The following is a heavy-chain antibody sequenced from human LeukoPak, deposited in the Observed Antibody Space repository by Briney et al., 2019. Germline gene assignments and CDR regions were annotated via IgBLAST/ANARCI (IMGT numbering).Heavy chain of an antibody. Sequence: GASVKVSCKASGYTFSSYGISWLRQAPGQGLEWMGWISAYNGNTNYAQKFQGRVTMTTDTSTSTTYMEVRSLRSDDTAVYYCARHGHDFWSGQNWFDPWGQGTLVTVSS. J-gene: IGHJ5*02. CDR3: ARHGHDFWSGQNWFDP. D-gene: IGHD3-3*01. V-gene: IGHV1-18*01. CDR2: ISAYNGNT. CDR1: GYTFSSYG.